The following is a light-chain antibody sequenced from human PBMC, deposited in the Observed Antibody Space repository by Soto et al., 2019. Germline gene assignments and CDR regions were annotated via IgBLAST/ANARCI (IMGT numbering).Light chain of an antibody. CDR1: QSISSY. CDR2: TAH. J-gene: IGKJ1*01. Sequence: DIQMTQSPSSLSASIGDRVTITCRASQSISSYLNWYHQKPGKAPNLLIYTAHSLQSGVPSRFSGSGSGTNFTLSLNSLQPEDFATYYCEQGYSNPWTFGQGTKVDIK. CDR3: EQGYSNPWT. V-gene: IGKV1-39*01.